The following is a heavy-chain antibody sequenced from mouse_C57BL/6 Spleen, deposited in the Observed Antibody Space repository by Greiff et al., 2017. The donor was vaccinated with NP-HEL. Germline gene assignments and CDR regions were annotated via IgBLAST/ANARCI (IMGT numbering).Heavy chain of an antibody. CDR1: GYTFTSYW. V-gene: IGHV1-55*01. J-gene: IGHJ4*01. CDR3: ASRYYGSPYAMDY. CDR2: IYPGSGST. D-gene: IGHD1-1*01. Sequence: QVQLQQPGAELVKPGASVKMSCKASGYTFTSYWITWVKQRPGQGLEWIGDIYPGSGSTNYNEKFKSKATLTVDTSPSTAYMQLSSLTSEDSAVYYCASRYYGSPYAMDYWGQGTSVTVSS.